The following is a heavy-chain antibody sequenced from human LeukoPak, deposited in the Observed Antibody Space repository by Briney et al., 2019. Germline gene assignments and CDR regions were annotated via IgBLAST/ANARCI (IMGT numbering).Heavy chain of an antibody. Sequence: GGSLRLSCAASGFTFSSYAMHWVRQAPGKGLEWVAVMSYDGSNKYYADSVKGRFTISRDNSKNTLYLQMNSLRAEDTAVYYCARDGDSDYIFSYYFDYWGQGTLVTVSS. J-gene: IGHJ4*02. CDR2: MSYDGSNK. CDR3: ARDGDSDYIFSYYFDY. V-gene: IGHV3-30*04. D-gene: IGHD2-21*02. CDR1: GFTFSSYA.